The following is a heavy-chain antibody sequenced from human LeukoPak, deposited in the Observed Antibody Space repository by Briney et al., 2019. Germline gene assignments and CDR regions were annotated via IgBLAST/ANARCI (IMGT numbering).Heavy chain of an antibody. CDR3: TTDHDSSGYYYTYVS. D-gene: IGHD3-22*01. J-gene: IGHJ4*02. CDR1: GFTFSNAW. CDR2: IKRKADGSTT. V-gene: IGHV3-15*01. Sequence: GGSLRLSCAASGFTFSNAWMNWVRQAPGKGLEWVGRIKRKADGSTTDYAAPVKGRFTISRDDSKNTLYLQMNSLKTEDTAVYYCTTDHDSSGYYYTYVSWGQGTLVTVSS.